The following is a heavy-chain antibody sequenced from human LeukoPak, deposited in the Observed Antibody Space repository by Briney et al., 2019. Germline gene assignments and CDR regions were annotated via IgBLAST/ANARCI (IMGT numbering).Heavy chain of an antibody. Sequence: SETLSLTCAVSGGSISSGGYSWSWIRQPPGKGLEWIGYIYHSGSTYYSPSLKSRVTISVDRSKNQFSLKLSSVTAADTAVYYCARRVISEFSIDKGNWLDPWGQGTLVTVSS. CDR2: IYHSGST. D-gene: IGHD3-3*02. J-gene: IGHJ5*02. V-gene: IGHV4-30-2*01. CDR1: GGSISSGGYS. CDR3: ARRVISEFSIDKGNWLDP.